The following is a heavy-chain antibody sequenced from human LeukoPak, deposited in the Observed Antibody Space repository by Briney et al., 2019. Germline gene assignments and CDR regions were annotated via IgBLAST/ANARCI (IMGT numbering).Heavy chain of an antibody. D-gene: IGHD1-14*01. CDR3: ARKEPKYYYGMDV. V-gene: IGHV4-4*02. CDR1: GGSISSSNW. J-gene: IGHJ6*02. Sequence: PSGTLSLTCAVSGGSISSSNWWSWVRQPPGKGLEWIGEIHHSGSTYYNPSLKSRITMSVDTSKNQFYLKLSSVTAADTAVYYCARKEPKYYYGMDVWGQGTTVTVSS. CDR2: IHHSGST.